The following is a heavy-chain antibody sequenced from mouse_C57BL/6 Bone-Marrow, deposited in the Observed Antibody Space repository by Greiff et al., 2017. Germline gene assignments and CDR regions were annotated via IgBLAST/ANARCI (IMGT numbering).Heavy chain of an antibody. D-gene: IGHD2-5*01. Sequence: QVQLQQPGAELVQPGASVKMSCKASGYTFTSSWITWVKQRPGQGLEWIGDIYPGSGSTNYNEKFKSKATLTVDTSSSTAYMQLSSLTSEDSAVYYCARPYYSNYWYFDVWGTGTTVTVSS. CDR2: IYPGSGST. V-gene: IGHV1-55*01. CDR1: GYTFTSSW. CDR3: ARPYYSNYWYFDV. J-gene: IGHJ1*03.